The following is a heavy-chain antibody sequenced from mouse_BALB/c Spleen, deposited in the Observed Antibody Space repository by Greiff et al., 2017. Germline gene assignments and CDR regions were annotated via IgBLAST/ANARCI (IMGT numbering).Heavy chain of an antibody. J-gene: IGHJ3*01. CDR1: GFTFSSYT. Sequence: EVMLVESGGGLVKPGGSLKLSCAASGFTFSSYTMSWVRQTPEKRLEWVATISSGGSYTYYPDSVKGRFTISRDNAKNTLYLQMSSLKSEDTAMYYCTREGRKGGFAYWGQGTLVTVSA. CDR3: TREGRKGGFAY. V-gene: IGHV5-6-4*01. CDR2: ISSGGSYT.